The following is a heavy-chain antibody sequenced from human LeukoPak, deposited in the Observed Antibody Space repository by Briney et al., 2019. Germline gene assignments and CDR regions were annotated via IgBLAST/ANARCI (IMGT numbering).Heavy chain of an antibody. J-gene: IGHJ3*02. D-gene: IGHD3-10*01. V-gene: IGHV3-48*03. Sequence: PGGSLRLSCAASGFIFSGYEMNWVRRAPGKGLEWVSYISRSGSPIYYADSVKGRFTISRDNAKNSLYLQMNSLRAEDTAVYYCARGSGSGSYPIWGQGTVVTVSS. CDR2: ISRSGSPI. CDR1: GFIFSGYE. CDR3: ARGSGSGSYPI.